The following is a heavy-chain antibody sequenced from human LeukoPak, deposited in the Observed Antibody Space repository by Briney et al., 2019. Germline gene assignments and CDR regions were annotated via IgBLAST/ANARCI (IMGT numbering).Heavy chain of an antibody. CDR3: ASGIAAAGVFDY. D-gene: IGHD6-13*01. CDR1: GGSISSYY. V-gene: IGHV4-4*07. J-gene: IGHJ4*02. CDR2: IYTSGST. Sequence: PSETLSLACTVSGGSISSYYWSWIRQPAGKGLEWIGRIYTSGSTNYNPSLKSRVTMSVDTSKNQFSLKLSSVTAADTAVYYCASGIAAAGVFDYWGQGTLVTVSS.